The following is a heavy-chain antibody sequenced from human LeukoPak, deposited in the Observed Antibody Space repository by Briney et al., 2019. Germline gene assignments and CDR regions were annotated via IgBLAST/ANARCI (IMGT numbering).Heavy chain of an antibody. V-gene: IGHV5-51*01. J-gene: IGHJ4*02. CDR1: GSRFISYW. D-gene: IGHD2-2*01. Sequence: GAPRKISGKGSGSRFISYWSGGGRQMPGKGLEGRGSIYPGDSDTRYSPSFQGQVTISADKSISTAYLQWSSLKASDTAMYYCARPPGYCSSTSCPFDYWGQGTLVTVSS. CDR3: ARPPGYCSSTSCPFDY. CDR2: IYPGDSDT.